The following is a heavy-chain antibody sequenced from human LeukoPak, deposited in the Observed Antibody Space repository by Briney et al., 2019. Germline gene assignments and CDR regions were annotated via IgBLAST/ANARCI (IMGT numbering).Heavy chain of an antibody. V-gene: IGHV6-1*01. D-gene: IGHD5-24*01. Sequence: SQTLSLTCAISGDSVSSKSVWNWIRQSPSRGLEWLGRIYYRSKWSNNYAVSVKSRITINPDTSKNQFSLQLTSVTAEDTAVYYCARGDQNFDYWGQGTLVTVSS. CDR1: GDSVSSKSV. J-gene: IGHJ4*02. CDR3: ARGDQNFDY. CDR2: IYYRSKWSN.